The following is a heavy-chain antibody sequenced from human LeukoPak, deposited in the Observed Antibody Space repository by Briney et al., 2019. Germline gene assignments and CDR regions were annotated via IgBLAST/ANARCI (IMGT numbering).Heavy chain of an antibody. D-gene: IGHD4-17*01. J-gene: IGHJ4*02. CDR1: GFSLSSHA. V-gene: IGHV3-30-3*01. Sequence: GGSLRLSCAASGFSLSSHAMSWVRQAPGKGLEWVAVISYDGSNKYYADSVRGRFTISRDNSKNTLYLQMNSLRAEDTAVYYCARDPYPYGALDYWGQGTLVTVSS. CDR3: ARDPYPYGALDY. CDR2: ISYDGSNK.